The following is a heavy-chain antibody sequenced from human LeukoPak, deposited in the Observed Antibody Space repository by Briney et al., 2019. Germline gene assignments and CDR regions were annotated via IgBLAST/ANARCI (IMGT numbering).Heavy chain of an antibody. Sequence: GGSLRLSCSASGFAFSTYAMHWVRQAPGKGLEYVSAISNNGGSTYYADSVKGRFTISRDNSKNTLYLQMSSLRTEDTAVYYCVKALGQWLVYYFDYWGQGTLVTVSS. V-gene: IGHV3-64D*09. CDR2: ISNNGGST. J-gene: IGHJ4*02. CDR3: VKALGQWLVYYFDY. D-gene: IGHD6-19*01. CDR1: GFAFSTYA.